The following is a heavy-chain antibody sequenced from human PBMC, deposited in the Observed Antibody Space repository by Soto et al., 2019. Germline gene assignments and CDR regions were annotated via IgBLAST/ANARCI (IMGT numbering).Heavy chain of an antibody. Sequence: GGSLRLSCAASVFTFSSSAMSWARQAPGKGLEWVSAISGSGGSTYYADSLKGRFTISRDNSKNTLYLQMNSLRAEDTAVYYCAKGYCSGGSWYGNDAFDIWGQGTMVTVSS. CDR2: ISGSGGST. D-gene: IGHD2-15*01. CDR3: AKGYCSGGSWYGNDAFDI. J-gene: IGHJ3*02. CDR1: VFTFSSSA. V-gene: IGHV3-23*01.